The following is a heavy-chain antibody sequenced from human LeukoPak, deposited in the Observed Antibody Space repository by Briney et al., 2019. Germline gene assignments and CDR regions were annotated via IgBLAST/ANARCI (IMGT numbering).Heavy chain of an antibody. CDR3: ARGKGGIDAFDI. Sequence: PSETLSLTCTVSGGSISSYYWSWIRQPPGKGLEWIGYIYCSGSTNYNPSLKSRVTISVDTSKNQFSLKLSSVTAADTAVYYCARGKGGIDAFDIWGQGTMVTVSS. J-gene: IGHJ3*02. CDR2: IYCSGST. V-gene: IGHV4-59*01. CDR1: GGSISSYY. D-gene: IGHD2-15*01.